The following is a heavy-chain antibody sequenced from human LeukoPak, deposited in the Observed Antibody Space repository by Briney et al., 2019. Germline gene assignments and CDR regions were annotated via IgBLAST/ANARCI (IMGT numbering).Heavy chain of an antibody. CDR1: GGSFSGYY. CDR2: INHSGST. Sequence: SETLSLTCAVYGGSFSGYYWSWIRQPPGKGLGWIGEINHSGSTNYNPSLKSRVTISVDTSKNQFSLKLSSVTAADTAVYYCARFVVGQWLINYWGQGALVTVSS. CDR3: ARFVVGQWLINY. V-gene: IGHV4-34*01. J-gene: IGHJ4*02. D-gene: IGHD6-19*01.